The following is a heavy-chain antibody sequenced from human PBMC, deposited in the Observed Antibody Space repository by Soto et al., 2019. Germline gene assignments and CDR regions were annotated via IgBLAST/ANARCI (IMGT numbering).Heavy chain of an antibody. CDR1: EFTFSTYA. CDR3: ARRGSGSYYDY. D-gene: IGHD1-26*01. V-gene: IGHV3-23*01. Sequence: EVQLLESGGGLVQPGGSLRLSCAASEFTFSTYAMRWVRQAPGKGLEWVSAISGRGDSTYYADSVKGRFTISRDNSKNTLYLQMNSLRAEDTAVYYCARRGSGSYYDYWGQGTLVTVSS. J-gene: IGHJ4*02. CDR2: ISGRGDST.